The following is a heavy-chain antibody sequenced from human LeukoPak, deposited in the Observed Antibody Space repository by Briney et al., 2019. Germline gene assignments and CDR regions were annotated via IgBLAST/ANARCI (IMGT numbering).Heavy chain of an antibody. CDR2: IRYDGRTK. V-gene: IGHV3-30*02. Sequence: PGGSLRLSCAASGFSFSGYGMHWVRQVPGTGLEWVAFIRYDGRTKFYADSVKGRFAISRDNSKNTLSPQMNSLRTEDTAVYYCAALHTGTFVDYWGQGTLVTVSS. CDR1: GFSFSGYG. D-gene: IGHD4-17*01. J-gene: IGHJ4*02. CDR3: AALHTGTFVDY.